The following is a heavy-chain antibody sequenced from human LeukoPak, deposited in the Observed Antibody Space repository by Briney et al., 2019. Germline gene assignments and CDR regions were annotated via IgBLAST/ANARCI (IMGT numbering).Heavy chain of an antibody. CDR3: ARGGLAARRIDY. CDR1: GFTFSSYS. CDR2: ISSSSSYI. D-gene: IGHD6-13*01. Sequence: GGSLRLSCAASGFTFSSYSMNWVRQAPGKGLEWVSSISSSSSYIYYADSVKGRFTISRDNATNSLYLQMNSLRAEDTAVYYCARGGLAARRIDYWGQGTLVTVSS. J-gene: IGHJ4*02. V-gene: IGHV3-21*01.